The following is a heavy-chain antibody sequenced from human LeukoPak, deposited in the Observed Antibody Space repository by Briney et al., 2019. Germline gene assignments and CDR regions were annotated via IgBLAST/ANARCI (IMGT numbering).Heavy chain of an antibody. CDR2: ISGSAGST. Sequence: QSGGSLRLSCAASGFTFSSYAMNWVRQAPGKGLEWVSAISGSAGSTYYADSVKGRFTISRDNSKNTLYLQMNSLRAEDTAVYYCAKCILTGYYKGYMDVWGKGTTVTISS. V-gene: IGHV3-23*01. D-gene: IGHD3-9*01. J-gene: IGHJ6*03. CDR1: GFTFSSYA. CDR3: AKCILTGYYKGYMDV.